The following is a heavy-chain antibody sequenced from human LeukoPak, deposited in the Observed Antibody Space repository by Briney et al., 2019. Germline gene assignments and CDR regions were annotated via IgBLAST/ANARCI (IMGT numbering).Heavy chain of an antibody. J-gene: IGHJ4*02. Sequence: SETLSLTCTVSGGSISSYYWSWIRQPPGKGLEWIGYIYYSGSTNYNPSLKSRVTISVDTSKNQFPLKLSSVTAADTAVYYCARDSRFGELSHFDYWGQGTLVTVSS. CDR1: GGSISSYY. D-gene: IGHD3-10*01. CDR2: IYYSGST. CDR3: ARDSRFGELSHFDY. V-gene: IGHV4-59*01.